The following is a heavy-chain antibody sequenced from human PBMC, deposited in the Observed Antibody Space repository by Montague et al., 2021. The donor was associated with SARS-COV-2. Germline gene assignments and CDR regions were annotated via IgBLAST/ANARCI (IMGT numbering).Heavy chain of an antibody. V-gene: IGHV4-38-2*02. J-gene: IGHJ4*02. CDR3: ARGRVTRAGFGS. Sequence: SETLSLTCSVSGYFIGTGYYWCWIRQSPGKGLEWIGSNYLHGNAYYNPSLNSSVTILLDTSNNQFSLRLTSVTTSDTAVYYCARGRVTRAGFGSWGQGIRVIVPP. D-gene: IGHD3-10*01. CDR2: NYLHGNA. CDR1: GYFIGTGYY.